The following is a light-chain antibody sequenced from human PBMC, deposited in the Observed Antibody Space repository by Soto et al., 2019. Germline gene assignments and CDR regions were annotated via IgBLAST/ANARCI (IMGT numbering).Light chain of an antibody. V-gene: IGLV9-49*01. CDR1: SGYSNYK. CDR2: VGTGGIVG. J-gene: IGLJ3*02. CDR3: GADRGRGSTWV. Sequence: QSVLTQSPSASASLGASVTLTCTLSSGYSNYKVDWYEQRPGKGPQFVMRVGTGGIVGSKGDGIPDRFSVLGSGLNRYLAIKNVQEGDGSDCRWGADRGRGSTWVGGGGARVSVL.